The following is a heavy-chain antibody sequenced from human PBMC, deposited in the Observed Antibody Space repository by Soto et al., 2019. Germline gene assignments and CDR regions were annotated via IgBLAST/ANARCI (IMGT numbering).Heavy chain of an antibody. CDR2: LSSSNTYT. V-gene: IGHV3-11*05. D-gene: IGHD6-13*01. Sequence: QVRLVESGGGLVKPGGSLTLSCAASGFTFSDYYMSWIRQAPGKGLEWISHLSSSNTYTNYADSVKGRFTISRDNAKNSLYLQMISRRAEDTAVYYCARDTRIVATGLHLWGAFDIWGQGTMVTVSS. J-gene: IGHJ3*02. CDR3: ARDTRIVATGLHLWGAFDI. CDR1: GFTFSDYY.